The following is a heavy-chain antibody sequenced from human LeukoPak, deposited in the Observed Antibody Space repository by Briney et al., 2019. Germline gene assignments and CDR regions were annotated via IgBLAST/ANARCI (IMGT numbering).Heavy chain of an antibody. CDR3: ARAAVLRFLEWSGGLYYFDY. D-gene: IGHD3-3*01. J-gene: IGHJ4*02. CDR2: IYYSAST. CDR1: GGSISSSSYY. V-gene: IGHV4-39*01. Sequence: SETLSLTCTVSGGSISSSSYYWGWIRQPPGKGLEWIGSIYYSASTYYNPSLKSRVTISVDTSKNQFSLKLSSVTAADTAVYYCARAAVLRFLEWSGGLYYFDYWGQGTLVTVSS.